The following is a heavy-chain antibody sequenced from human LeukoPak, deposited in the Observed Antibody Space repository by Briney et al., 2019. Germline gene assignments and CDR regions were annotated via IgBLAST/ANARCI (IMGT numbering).Heavy chain of an antibody. V-gene: IGHV4-34*01. D-gene: IGHD3-10*01. J-gene: IGHJ4*02. CDR2: INHSGST. CDR1: GGSFSGYY. Sequence: SETLSLTCAVYGGSFSGYYWSWIRQPPGKGLEWIGEINHSGSTNYNPSLKSRVTISVDTSKNQFSLKLSSVTAADTAVYYCARGLVGDYWGQGTLVTVSP. CDR3: ARGLVGDY.